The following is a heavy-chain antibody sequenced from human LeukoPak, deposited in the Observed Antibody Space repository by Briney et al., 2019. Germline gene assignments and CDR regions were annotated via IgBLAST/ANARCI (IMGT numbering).Heavy chain of an antibody. V-gene: IGHV3-11*05. CDR1: GFTFSGYY. CDR2: IGSSSSGYT. Sequence: PGGSLRLSCAASGFTFSGYYMSWIRQAPGEGLEWVSCIGSSSSGYTNYADSVKGRFTISRDNAKNSLYLQMDGLRAEDTAVYYCARDRGAEAATRFDYWGQGTLVTVFS. D-gene: IGHD6-19*01. CDR3: ARDRGAEAATRFDY. J-gene: IGHJ4*02.